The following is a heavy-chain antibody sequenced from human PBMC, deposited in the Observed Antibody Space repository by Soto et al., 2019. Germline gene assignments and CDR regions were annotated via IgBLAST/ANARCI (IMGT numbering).Heavy chain of an antibody. CDR3: ARKPSAYPLES. J-gene: IGHJ4*02. CDR2: IHYSEST. CDR1: GDSITSSY. V-gene: IGHV4-59*01. D-gene: IGHD3-16*01. Sequence: PSETLSLTCTVSGDSITSSYWSLIRQPPGKGLEWIGYIHYSESTNYNPSLRSRVTMSLDTSKKHFSLNLTSVTAADTAVYYCARKPSAYPLESWGEGTLVTVSS.